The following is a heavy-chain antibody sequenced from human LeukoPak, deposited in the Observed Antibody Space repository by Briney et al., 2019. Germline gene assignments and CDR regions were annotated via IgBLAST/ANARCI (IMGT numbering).Heavy chain of an antibody. V-gene: IGHV6-1*01. CDR2: TYYRSKWYN. D-gene: IGHD6-13*01. J-gene: IGHJ5*02. Sequence: SQTLSLTCAISGDSVSTNNAAWNWIRQSPSRGLEWLVRTYYRSKWYNDYALSVKSRITINPDTSKNQFSLQLNSVTPEDTAVYYCAGYSSSWYGFWFDPWGQGTLVTVSS. CDR3: AGYSSSWYGFWFDP. CDR1: GDSVSTNNAA.